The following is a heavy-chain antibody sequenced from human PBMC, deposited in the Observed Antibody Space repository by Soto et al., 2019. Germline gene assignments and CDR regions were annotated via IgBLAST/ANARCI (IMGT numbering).Heavy chain of an antibody. Sequence: PGGSLRLSCAASGFTFSSYGMHWVRQAPGKGLEWVAVISYDGSNKYYADSVKGRFTISRDNSKNTLYLQMNSLRAEDTAVYYCAKGAGWLVLEYWGQGTLVTVSS. CDR3: AKGAGWLVLEY. CDR2: ISYDGSNK. CDR1: GFTFSSYG. J-gene: IGHJ4*02. D-gene: IGHD6-19*01. V-gene: IGHV3-30*18.